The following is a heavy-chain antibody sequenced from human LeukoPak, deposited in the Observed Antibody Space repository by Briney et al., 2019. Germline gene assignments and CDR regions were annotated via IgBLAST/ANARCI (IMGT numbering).Heavy chain of an antibody. CDR1: GFTFSSFE. Sequence: GGSLRLSCAASGFTFSSFEMIWGRQAPGKGLEWVSYISSSGSTIYYADSVKGRFTISRDNAKNSLYVQMNSLSAEDTAVYYCARLGLSAGFAGDYWGQGTLVTVSS. CDR2: ISSSGSTI. D-gene: IGHD7-27*01. V-gene: IGHV3-48*03. CDR3: ARLGLSAGFAGDY. J-gene: IGHJ4*02.